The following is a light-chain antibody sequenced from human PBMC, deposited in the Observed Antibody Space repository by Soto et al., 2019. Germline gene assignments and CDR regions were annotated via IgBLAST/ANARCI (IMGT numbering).Light chain of an antibody. CDR3: SSYTSSSTPWV. CDR2: EVS. CDR1: SSDVGGYNY. Sequence: QSALTQPASVSGSPGQSITISCTGTSSDVGGYNYVSWYQQHPGKAPKLMIYEVSNRPSGVSNRFSGSKSGNTASLTISGLRAEEEADYYCSSYTSSSTPWVFGGGTKVAVL. V-gene: IGLV2-14*01. J-gene: IGLJ3*02.